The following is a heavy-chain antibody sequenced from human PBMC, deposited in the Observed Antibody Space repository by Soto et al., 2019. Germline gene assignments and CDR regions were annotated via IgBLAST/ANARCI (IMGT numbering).Heavy chain of an antibody. CDR2: IYWDDNK. V-gene: IGHV2-5*02. J-gene: IGHJ4*02. D-gene: IGHD5-12*01. CDR3: AHRRISWLHFVGGYDY. Sequence: QITLKESGPTLVKPTQTLTLTCTFSGFSLNTGGEGVGWIRQPPGKALEWLALIYWDDNKRYSPSLKNRLTTTKDTSKNQVVLTMTNMAPVDTATYYCAHRRISWLHFVGGYDYWGQGALVTVSS. CDR1: GFSLNTGGEG.